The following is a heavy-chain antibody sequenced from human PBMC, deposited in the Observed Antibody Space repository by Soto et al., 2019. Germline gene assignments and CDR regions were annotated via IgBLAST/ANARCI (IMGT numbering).Heavy chain of an antibody. Sequence: EVQLLESGGGLVQPGGSLRLSCAASGFTFSSYAMKWVRQAPGKGLEWVSLIGESGTPTYYADSVKGWFTISRDNSGNTLFLEMYSLRAEETAVYYCARYIPGVRYYGMDVWGQGTTVTVSS. J-gene: IGHJ6*02. D-gene: IGHD2-2*01. V-gene: IGHV3-23*01. CDR1: GFTFSSYA. CDR2: IGESGTPT. CDR3: ARYIPGVRYYGMDV.